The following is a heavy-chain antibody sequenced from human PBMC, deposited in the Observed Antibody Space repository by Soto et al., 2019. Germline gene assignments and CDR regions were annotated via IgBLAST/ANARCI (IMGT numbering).Heavy chain of an antibody. J-gene: IGHJ4*02. Sequence: QVHLVQSGAEVKKPGASVKVSGKGSGYGFTTYGTTWVRQAPGQGLEWMAWISAHNGNTNYAQKLQGRVTVTRDTSTSTAYMELRSLRSDDTAVYYCARGRYGDYWGQGALVTVSS. D-gene: IGHD1-1*01. CDR1: GYGFTTYG. V-gene: IGHV1-18*01. CDR2: ISAHNGNT. CDR3: ARGRYGDY.